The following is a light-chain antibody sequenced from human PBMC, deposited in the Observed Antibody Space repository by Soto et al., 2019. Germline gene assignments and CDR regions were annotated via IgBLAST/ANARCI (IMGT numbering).Light chain of an antibody. CDR3: QQYHIYSGT. CDR1: QTIDSW. V-gene: IGKV1-5*03. Sequence: DIERTQSPSTLSPSVADRVTITCRASQTIDSWLAWYKQRPGKPPNLLIYKAPTLASGVPSRFSGSGSGTEFTLTISSLQPDDFATYYCQQYHIYSGTFGQGTKVDIK. J-gene: IGKJ1*01. CDR2: KAP.